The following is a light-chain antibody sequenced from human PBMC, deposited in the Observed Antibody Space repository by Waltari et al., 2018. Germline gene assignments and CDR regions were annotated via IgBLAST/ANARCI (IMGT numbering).Light chain of an antibody. Sequence: DIQMTQSPSSLSASVGDRVTITCRASQGISNSLAWYQQKPGGAPKLLVYAASRLQSGVPSRFSGSGSGTDYTLTISSLQPEDFATYYCQQYYSNFITFGQGTRLEIK. J-gene: IGKJ5*01. CDR2: AAS. V-gene: IGKV1-NL1*01. CDR3: QQYYSNFIT. CDR1: QGISNS.